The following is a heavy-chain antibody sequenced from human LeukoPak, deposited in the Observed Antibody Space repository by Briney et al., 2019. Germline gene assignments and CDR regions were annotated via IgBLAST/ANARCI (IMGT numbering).Heavy chain of an antibody. CDR1: GFTFSDSW. Sequence: GGSLRLSCAASGFTFSDSWMSWVRQAPGKGLEWVAVISYDGSNKYYADSVKGRFTISRDNSKNTLYLQMNSLRAEDTAVYYCARVGSSSSPYYYYYMDVWGKGTTVTVSS. CDR2: ISYDGSNK. D-gene: IGHD6-6*01. CDR3: ARVGSSSSPYYYYYMDV. V-gene: IGHV3-30*01. J-gene: IGHJ6*03.